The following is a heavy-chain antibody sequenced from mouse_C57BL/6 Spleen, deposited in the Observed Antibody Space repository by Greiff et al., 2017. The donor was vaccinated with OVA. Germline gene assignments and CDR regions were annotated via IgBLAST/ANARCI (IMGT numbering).Heavy chain of an antibody. J-gene: IGHJ2*01. Sequence: QVQLQQPGAELVKPGASVKLSCKASGYTFTSYWMQWVKQRPGQGLEWIGEIDPSDSYTNYNQKFKGKATLTVDPSSSTAYMQLSSLTSEDSAVYYCASGGGDGYFDYWGQGTTLTVSS. CDR3: ASGGGDGYFDY. D-gene: IGHD2-3*01. CDR2: IDPSDSYT. V-gene: IGHV1-50*01. CDR1: GYTFTSYW.